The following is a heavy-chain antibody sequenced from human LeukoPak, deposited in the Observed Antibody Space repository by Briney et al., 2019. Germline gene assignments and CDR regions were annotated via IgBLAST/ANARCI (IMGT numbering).Heavy chain of an antibody. Sequence: ASVTVSFKCSGYTFTSYDINWMRQPTAQGLELMGLMNPNSSNTGYAHKFQGRVTMTRNTPISTPYIELISLRSEDTPVYYCGGVIAKISRSNWFETWGDGNLVTVSS. CDR2: MNPNSSNT. CDR1: GYTFTSYD. V-gene: IGHV1-8*01. J-gene: IGHJ5*01. D-gene: IGHD2-21*01. CDR3: GGVIAKISRSNWFET.